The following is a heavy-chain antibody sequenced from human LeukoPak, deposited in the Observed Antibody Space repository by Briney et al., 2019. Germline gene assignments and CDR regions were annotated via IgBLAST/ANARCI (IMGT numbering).Heavy chain of an antibody. CDR1: GFTFSNYW. V-gene: IGHV3-74*01. CDR3: ARVLSGSWDWFDP. D-gene: IGHD3-22*01. Sequence: GGSLRLSCAASGFTFSNYWMHWVRQAPGKGLVWVLRINTDGSRITYADSVKGRFTISRDNAMNTVYLQMNSLRAEDTAVYYCARVLSGSWDWFDPWGQGTLVTVSS. J-gene: IGHJ5*02. CDR2: INTDGSRI.